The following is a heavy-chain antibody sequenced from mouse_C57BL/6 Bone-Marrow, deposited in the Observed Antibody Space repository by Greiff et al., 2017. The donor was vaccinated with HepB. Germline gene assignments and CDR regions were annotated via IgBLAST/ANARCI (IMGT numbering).Heavy chain of an antibody. CDR1: GYTFTSYG. J-gene: IGHJ3*01. CDR2: IYPRSGNT. Sequence: LVESGAELARPGASVKLSCKASGYTFTSYGISWVKQRTGQGLEWIGEIYPRSGNTYYNEKFKGKATLTADKSSSTAYMELRSLTSEDSAVYFCARSRAYWGQGTLVTVSA. V-gene: IGHV1-81*01. CDR3: ARSRAY.